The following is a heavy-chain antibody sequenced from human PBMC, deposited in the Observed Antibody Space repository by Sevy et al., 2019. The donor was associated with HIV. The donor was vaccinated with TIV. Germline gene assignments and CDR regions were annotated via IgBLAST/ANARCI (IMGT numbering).Heavy chain of an antibody. D-gene: IGHD6-13*01. V-gene: IGHV3-21*01. CDR2: ISSSSKYI. CDR3: ARDPAIAAAVTFDN. Sequence: GGSLRLSCAGSGFIFSSYSINWVRQAPGKGLEWVSSISSSSKYIYYADSVKGRFTISRDNAKNSLYLQMNSLRAEDTAVYYCARDPAIAAAVTFDNWGQGTLVTVSS. CDR1: GFIFSSYS. J-gene: IGHJ4*02.